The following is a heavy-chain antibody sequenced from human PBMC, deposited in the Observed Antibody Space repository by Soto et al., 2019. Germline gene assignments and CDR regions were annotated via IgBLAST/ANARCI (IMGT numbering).Heavy chain of an antibody. CDR3: ANPKIAFYNWFDP. CDR2: IYYSGST. Sequence: AVETLSLTCTVSDSSIGSSSYYWGWIRQHPGKGLEWIGSIYYSGSTYYNPPLKSRATISVDTSKNQFSLKLSSVTAADTAVYYRANPKIAFYNWFDPWGQGTLVTVS. J-gene: IGHJ5*02. V-gene: IGHV4-39*01. CDR1: DSSIGSSSYY. D-gene: IGHD3-3*02.